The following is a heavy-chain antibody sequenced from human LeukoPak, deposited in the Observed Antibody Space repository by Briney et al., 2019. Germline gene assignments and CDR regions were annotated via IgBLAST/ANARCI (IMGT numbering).Heavy chain of an antibody. J-gene: IGHJ6*03. D-gene: IGHD1-26*01. CDR1: GYTFTSYA. V-gene: IGHV1-18*01. CDR3: ARDGVVGATTTYYYYYMDV. Sequence: ASVKVSCKASGYTFTSYAITWVRQAPGQGLEWMGWISSYNGNTNYAQKLQGRVTMTTDTSTSTAYMELRSLRSDDTAVYYCARDGVVGATTTYYYYYMDVWGKGTTVTVSS. CDR2: ISSYNGNT.